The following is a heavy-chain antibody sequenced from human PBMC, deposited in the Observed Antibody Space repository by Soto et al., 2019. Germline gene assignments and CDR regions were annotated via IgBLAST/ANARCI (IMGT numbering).Heavy chain of an antibody. D-gene: IGHD3-10*01. CDR3: ARHYYGSGSYYNYNWFDP. CDR1: GGSISTSNW. J-gene: IGHJ5*02. CDR2: VYRTGST. V-gene: IGHV4-4*02. Sequence: PSETLSLTCAFSGGSISTSNWWIWVRQPPGKGLEWIGEVYRTGSTNYNPSLKSRVTISVDTSKNQFSLKLSSVTAADTAVYYCARHYYGSGSYYNYNWFDPWGQGTLVTV.